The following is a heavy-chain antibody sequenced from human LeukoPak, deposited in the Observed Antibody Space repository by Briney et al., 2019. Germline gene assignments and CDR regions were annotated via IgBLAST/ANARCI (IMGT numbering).Heavy chain of an antibody. CDR2: IYTSGGT. V-gene: IGHV4-4*09. J-gene: IGHJ4*02. CDR1: GGSISSYY. Sequence: SETLSLTCTVSGGSISSYYWSWIRQPPGKGLEWIGYIYTSGGTNYNPSLKSRVTISVDTSKNQFSLKLSSVTAADTAVYYCATSARRGYFDYWGQGTLVTVSS. CDR3: ATSARRGYFDY. D-gene: IGHD6-6*01.